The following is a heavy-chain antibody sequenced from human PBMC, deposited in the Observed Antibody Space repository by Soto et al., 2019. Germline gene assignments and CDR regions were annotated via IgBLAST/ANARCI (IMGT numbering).Heavy chain of an antibody. CDR2: SYYSGST. Sequence: QVQLQESGPGLVKPSETLSLTCTVSGGSISSYYWSWIRQPPGKGLEWIGYSYYSGSTNANPSLKSRVTISVDTAKNQFSLQLSSVTAADTAVYYCARSRGGYFGYWGQGTLVTVSS. V-gene: IGHV4-59*01. CDR1: GGSISSYY. D-gene: IGHD3-22*01. CDR3: ARSRGGYFGY. J-gene: IGHJ4*02.